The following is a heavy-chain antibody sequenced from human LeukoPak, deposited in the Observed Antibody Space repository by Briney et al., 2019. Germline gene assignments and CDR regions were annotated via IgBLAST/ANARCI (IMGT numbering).Heavy chain of an antibody. CDR3: AREGGIQLWSSYYYYYMDV. V-gene: IGHV7-4-1*02. CDR1: GYTFTSYA. CDR2: INTNTGNP. D-gene: IGHD5-18*01. Sequence: GSFDGSRKSYGYTFTSYAMNWVRQAPAQGHEWMGWINTNTGNPTYAQGFTGRFVFSLDTSVSTAYLQISSLKAEDTAVYYCAREGGIQLWSSYYYYYMDVWGKGTTVTVSS. J-gene: IGHJ6*03.